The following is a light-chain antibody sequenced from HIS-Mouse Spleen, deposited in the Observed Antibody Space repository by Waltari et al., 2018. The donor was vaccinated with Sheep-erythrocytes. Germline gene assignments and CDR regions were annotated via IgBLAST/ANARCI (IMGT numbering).Light chain of an antibody. CDR2: EVS. V-gene: IGLV2-14*01. Sequence: QSALTQPASVSGSPGQSITIPCTGTSSDVGGYNYVPWYQQHPGKAPKLMIYEVSNRPSGVSNRFSGSKSGNTASLTISGLQAEDEVDYYCSSYTSSSTWVFGGGTKLTVL. CDR3: SSYTSSSTWV. J-gene: IGLJ3*02. CDR1: SSDVGGYNY.